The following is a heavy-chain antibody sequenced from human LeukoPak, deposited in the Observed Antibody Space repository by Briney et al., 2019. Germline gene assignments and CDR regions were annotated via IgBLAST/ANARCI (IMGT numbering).Heavy chain of an antibody. CDR3: ATARGYCSSTSCPDWFDP. J-gene: IGHJ5*02. CDR1: GGSFSNYY. Sequence: PSETLSLTCAVYGGSFSNYYWSWIRQAPGKGLEWIGEISRTGRTNYNSSLKSRDTISIDTSKNQFSLKLNSVTAADTAVYYCATARGYCSSTSCPDWFDPWGQGTLVTVSS. D-gene: IGHD2-2*01. CDR2: ISRTGRT. V-gene: IGHV4-34*01.